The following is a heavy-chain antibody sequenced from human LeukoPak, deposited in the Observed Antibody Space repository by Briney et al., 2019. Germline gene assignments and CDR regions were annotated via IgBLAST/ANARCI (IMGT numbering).Heavy chain of an antibody. D-gene: IGHD2/OR15-2a*01. CDR3: ARGPNYFPIDY. CDR2: ISYDGSNK. CDR1: GFTFNDYA. Sequence: GGSLRLSCAPSGFTFNDYAMHWVRQAPGKGPEWVAVISYDGSNKYYADSVKGRFTISRDNSMNTVHLEMNSLRAEDTGIYYCARGPNYFPIDYWGQGTLVTVSS. V-gene: IGHV3-30*14. J-gene: IGHJ4*02.